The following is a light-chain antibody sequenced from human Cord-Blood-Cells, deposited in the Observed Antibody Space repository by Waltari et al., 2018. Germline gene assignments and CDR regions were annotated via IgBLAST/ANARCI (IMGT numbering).Light chain of an antibody. CDR3: MQALQTPYT. Sequence: DIVMTQSPLSLPVTPGEPASISCRTSQSLLHSNGYNYWDWYLQKPGHSPQLLIYLGSNRAAGVPNMFSGSGSGTDFILKISRVEAEDVGVYYCMQALQTPYTFGQGTKLEIK. V-gene: IGKV2-28*01. CDR2: LGS. J-gene: IGKJ2*01. CDR1: QSLLHSNGYNY.